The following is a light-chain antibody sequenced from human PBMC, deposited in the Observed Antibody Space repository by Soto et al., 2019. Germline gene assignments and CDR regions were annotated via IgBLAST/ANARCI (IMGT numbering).Light chain of an antibody. V-gene: IGKV3-11*01. J-gene: IGKJ1*01. CDR2: DAS. CDR3: QVRDVWPT. CDR1: QSVSTS. Sequence: IVLTQSPATLSLSPGERAALSCRASQSVSTSLAWYQHKPGQAPRLIIYDASKRAPGIPARFSGSGSGTDFTLTISSPEPEDFAVYYCQVRDVWPTLGQGTKVEIK.